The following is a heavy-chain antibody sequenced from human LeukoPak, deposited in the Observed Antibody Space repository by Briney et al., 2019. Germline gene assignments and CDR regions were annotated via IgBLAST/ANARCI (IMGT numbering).Heavy chain of an antibody. J-gene: IGHJ4*02. CDR3: ARADKNGYIGYGLH. D-gene: IGHD5-12*01. CDR1: GYTFTSYG. Sequence: ASVKVSCKATGYTFTSYGIIWVRQAPGQGLEWMGWISAYNDNTNYAQKLQGRVTMTTDTSTSTAYMELRSLRSDDTAVYYCARADKNGYIGYGLHWGQGTLVTVSS. CDR2: ISAYNDNT. V-gene: IGHV1-18*01.